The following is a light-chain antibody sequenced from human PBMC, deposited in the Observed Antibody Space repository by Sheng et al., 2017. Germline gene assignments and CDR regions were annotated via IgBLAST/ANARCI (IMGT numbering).Light chain of an antibody. CDR3: CSYAGSSTLL. CDR1: SSDIGIYEL. J-gene: IGLJ2*01. V-gene: IGLV2-23*01. Sequence: QSALTQPASVSGSPGQSITISCTGTSSDIGIYELVSWYQHHPGQAPKLMIYESTRRPSGVSNRFSGSTSGNTASLTISGLQAEDEADYYCCSYAGSSTLLFGGGTKLTVL. CDR2: EST.